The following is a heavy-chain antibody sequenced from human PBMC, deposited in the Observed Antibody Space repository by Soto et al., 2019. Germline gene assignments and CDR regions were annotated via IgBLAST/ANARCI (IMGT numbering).Heavy chain of an antibody. CDR3: ARSGFIVVVAAALYYFDY. J-gene: IGHJ4*02. D-gene: IGHD2-2*01. CDR2: IIPIFGTA. V-gene: IGHV1-69*01. CDR1: GGTFSSYA. Sequence: QVQLVQSGAEVKKPGSSVKVSCKASGGTFSSYAISWVRQAPGQGPEWMGGIIPIFGTANYAQKFQGRVTITADESTSTAYVEVSSLGSEDTALYYCARSGFIVVVAAALYYFDYWGQGSLGTFSS.